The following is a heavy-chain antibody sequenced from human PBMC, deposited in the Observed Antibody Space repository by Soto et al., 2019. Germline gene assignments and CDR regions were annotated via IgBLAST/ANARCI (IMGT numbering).Heavy chain of an antibody. J-gene: IGHJ4*02. CDR3: AKDLGVRQQLVTFDY. Sequence: GGSLRLSCAASGFTFDDYAMHWVRQAPGKGLEWVSGISWNSGSIGYADSVKGRFTISRDNAKNSLYLQMNSLRAEDTALYYCAKDLGVRQQLVTFDYWGQGTLVTVSS. D-gene: IGHD6-13*01. CDR1: GFTFDDYA. CDR2: ISWNSGSI. V-gene: IGHV3-9*01.